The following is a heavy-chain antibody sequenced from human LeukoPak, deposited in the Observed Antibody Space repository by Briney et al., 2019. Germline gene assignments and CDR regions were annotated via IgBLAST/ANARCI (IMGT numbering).Heavy chain of an antibody. D-gene: IGHD3-3*01. J-gene: IGHJ4*02. CDR1: GFTFSSYW. CDR2: IKQDGSEK. V-gene: IGHV3-7*01. CDR3: ARAGYDFWSGSLGY. Sequence: GGSLRLSRAASGFTFSSYWMSWVRQAPGKGLEWVANIKQDGSEKFYVDSVKGRFTISRDNAKNSLYLQMNSLRAEDTAVYYCARAGYDFWSGSLGYWGQGTLVTVSS.